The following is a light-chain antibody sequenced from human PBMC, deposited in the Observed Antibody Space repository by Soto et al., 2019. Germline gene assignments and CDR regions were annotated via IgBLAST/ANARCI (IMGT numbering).Light chain of an antibody. CDR2: GAS. J-gene: IGKJ2*01. CDR3: QQYNKWPPTT. CDR1: QSVSSN. Sequence: EIVMTQSPATLSVSPGERATLSCRASQSVSSNLAWYQQKPGQPPRLLIYGASTRATGIPARFSGSGSGTDFTLTVSSLQSEDFAVYYCQQYNKWPPTTFGQGTKLEIK. V-gene: IGKV3-15*01.